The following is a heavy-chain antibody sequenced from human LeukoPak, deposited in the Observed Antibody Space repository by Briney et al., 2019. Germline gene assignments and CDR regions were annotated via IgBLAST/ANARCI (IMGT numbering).Heavy chain of an antibody. J-gene: IGHJ4*02. CDR2: ISGSGGTT. CDR1: GFTFSNYP. D-gene: IGHD2-21*01. V-gene: IGHV3-23*01. Sequence: GGSLRLSCAASGFTFSNYPMTWVRQAPGKGLEWVSAISGSGGTTYYADSVKGRFTISRDNSKNTLYLQMNSLRAEDTALYYCAKPGEASNYYFDYWGQGALVTVSS. CDR3: AKPGEASNYYFDY.